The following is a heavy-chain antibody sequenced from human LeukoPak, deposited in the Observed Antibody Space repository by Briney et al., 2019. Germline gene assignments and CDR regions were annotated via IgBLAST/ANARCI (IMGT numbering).Heavy chain of an antibody. J-gene: IGHJ6*02. CDR3: ARYCGGDCYGMDV. CDR2: IKQDGSEK. D-gene: IGHD2-21*01. Sequence: GGSLRLSCTASGFTFSSYWMSWVRQAPGKGLEWVANIKQDGSEKDYVDSVKGRFTISRDNAQNSLYLQMNSLRAEDTAVYYCARYCGGDCYGMDVWGQGTTVTVSS. CDR1: GFTFSSYW. V-gene: IGHV3-7*01.